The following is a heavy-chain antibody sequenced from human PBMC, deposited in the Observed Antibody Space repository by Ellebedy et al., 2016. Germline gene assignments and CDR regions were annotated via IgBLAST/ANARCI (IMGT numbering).Heavy chain of an antibody. Sequence: SETLSLTXAVYGGSFSGYYWSWIRQPPGKGLEWIGEINHSGSTNYNPSLKSRVTISVDTSKNQFSLKLSSVTAADTAVYYCARFRVVVPAARPYFDLWGRGTLVTVSS. CDR1: GGSFSGYY. CDR2: INHSGST. D-gene: IGHD2-2*01. CDR3: ARFRVVVPAARPYFDL. V-gene: IGHV4-34*01. J-gene: IGHJ2*01.